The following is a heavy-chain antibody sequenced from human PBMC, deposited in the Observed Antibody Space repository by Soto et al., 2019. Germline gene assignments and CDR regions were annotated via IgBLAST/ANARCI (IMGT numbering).Heavy chain of an antibody. CDR3: AIIGAYYPYYLYGMDV. CDR2: INPNSGGT. V-gene: IGHV1-2*02. Sequence: ASVKVSCKASGYTFTGYYMHWVRQAPGQGLEWMGWINPNSGGTNYAQRFQGRVTMTRDTSISTAYMELSRLRSYDTAVYYCAIIGAYYPYYLYGMDVWGQGTTVTVSS. CDR1: GYTFTGYY. J-gene: IGHJ6*02. D-gene: IGHD1-26*01.